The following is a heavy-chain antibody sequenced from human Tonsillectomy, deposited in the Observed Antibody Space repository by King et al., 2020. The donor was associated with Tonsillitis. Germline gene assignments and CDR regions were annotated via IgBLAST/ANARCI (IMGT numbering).Heavy chain of an antibody. J-gene: IGHJ6*02. CDR1: GFTFDNDA. Sequence: VQLVESGGGLVQPGRSLRLSCAASGFTFDNDAMHWVRQAPGKGLEWVSGISWNSGSRGYADSVKGRFTISRDNAKNSLYLQMNSLRAEDTALYYCAKERGEGSRGYNYGIDVWGQGATVTVS. V-gene: IGHV3-9*01. CDR2: ISWNSGSR. CDR3: AKERGEGSRGYNYGIDV. D-gene: IGHD3-10*01.